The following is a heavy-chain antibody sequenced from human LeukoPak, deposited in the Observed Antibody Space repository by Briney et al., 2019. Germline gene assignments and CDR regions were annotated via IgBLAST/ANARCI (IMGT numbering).Heavy chain of an antibody. V-gene: IGHV4-34*01. J-gene: IGHJ4*02. CDR3: ARGDFWSGYQPYYFDY. CDR1: GGSFSGYY. D-gene: IGHD3-3*01. CDR2: INHSGST. Sequence: SETLSLTCAVYGGSFSGYYWNWIRQPPGKGLEWIGEINHSGSTNYNPSLKSRVTISVDASKNQFSLELSSVTAADTAVYYCARGDFWSGYQPYYFDYWGQGTLVTVSS.